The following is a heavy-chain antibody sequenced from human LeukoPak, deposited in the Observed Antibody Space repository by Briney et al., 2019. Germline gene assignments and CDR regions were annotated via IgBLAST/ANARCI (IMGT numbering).Heavy chain of an antibody. CDR2: IRQDGSQK. V-gene: IGHV3-7*01. CDR3: ARGDFWGGFCIDAFDI. D-gene: IGHD3-3*01. Sequence: PGGSLRLSCAASGFTFSNYWMSWVRQAPGKGLEWVANIRQDGSQKFYVDSVKGRFTISRDNAKNSLYLQMNSLRAEDTAIYYCARGDFWGGFCIDAFDIWGQGTMVTVSS. J-gene: IGHJ3*02. CDR1: GFTFSNYW.